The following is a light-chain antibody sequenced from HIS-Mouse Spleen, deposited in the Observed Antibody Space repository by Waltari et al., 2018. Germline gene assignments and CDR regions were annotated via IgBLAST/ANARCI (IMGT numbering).Light chain of an antibody. J-gene: IGLJ2*01. V-gene: IGLV2-14*03. CDR2: DVS. CDR3: SSYTSSSTLV. CDR1: SSDVGGYNY. Sequence: QSALTQPASVSGSPGQSITIPCTGTSSDVGGYNYVSWYQHTPGKAPKLMIYDVSNRPSGVSNRFSGSKSGNTASLTISGLQAEDEADYYCSSYTSSSTLVFGGGTKLTVL.